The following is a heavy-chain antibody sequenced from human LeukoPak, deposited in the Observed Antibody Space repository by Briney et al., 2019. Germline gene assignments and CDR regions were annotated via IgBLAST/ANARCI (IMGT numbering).Heavy chain of an antibody. V-gene: IGHV1-2*02. D-gene: IGHD2-15*01. CDR3: ARDEGLVVVAAGYFDY. CDR1: GYTFTGYY. Sequence: GASVKVSCKASGYTFTGYYMHWVRQAPGQGLEWMGWINPNSGGTNYAQKFQGRVTMTRDTSISTAYMELSRLRSDDTAVYYCARDEGLVVVAAGYFDYWGQGTLVTVSS. CDR2: INPNSGGT. J-gene: IGHJ4*02.